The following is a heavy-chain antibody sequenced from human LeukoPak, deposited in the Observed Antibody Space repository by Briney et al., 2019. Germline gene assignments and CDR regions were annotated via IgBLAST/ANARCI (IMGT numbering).Heavy chain of an antibody. V-gene: IGHV4-59*01. CDR3: ARATYYYDSSGYSPLFDY. Sequence: TSETLSLTCTVSGGSISSYYWSWIRQPPGKGLEWIGYIYYSGSTNYNPSLKSRVTISVDTSKNQFSLKLSSVTAADTAVYYCARATYYYDSSGYSPLFDYWGQGTLVTVSS. D-gene: IGHD3-22*01. J-gene: IGHJ4*02. CDR1: GGSISSYY. CDR2: IYYSGST.